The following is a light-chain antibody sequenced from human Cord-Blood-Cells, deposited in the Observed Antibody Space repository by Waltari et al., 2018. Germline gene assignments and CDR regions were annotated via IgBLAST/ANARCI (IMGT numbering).Light chain of an antibody. CDR3: YSTDSSGNHWV. CDR1: ALPKKH. J-gene: IGLJ3*02. V-gene: IGLV3-10*01. CDR2: EDS. Sequence: SYELPQPPSLSVSPGQTARIPRSGDALPKKHAFWYQQKSGQAPVLVIYEDSKRPSGIPERFSGSSSGTMATLTISGAQVEDEADYYCYSTDSSGNHWVFGGGTKLTVL.